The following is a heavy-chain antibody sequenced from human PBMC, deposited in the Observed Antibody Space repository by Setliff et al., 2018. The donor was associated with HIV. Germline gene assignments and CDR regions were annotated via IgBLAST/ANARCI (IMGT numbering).Heavy chain of an antibody. CDR3: ARAHFLVAMTRNWFDP. Sequence: GASVKVSCKASGYTFTDFYIHWVRQAPGQGLEWIGRINPKSGVADYLKKFQGMVTMTTDTSTNTAHMELIRPRFDDTAVYYCARAHFLVAMTRNWFDPWGQGTLVTVSS. CDR1: GYTFTDFY. J-gene: IGHJ5*02. V-gene: IGHV1-2*06. CDR2: INPKSGVA. D-gene: IGHD5-12*01.